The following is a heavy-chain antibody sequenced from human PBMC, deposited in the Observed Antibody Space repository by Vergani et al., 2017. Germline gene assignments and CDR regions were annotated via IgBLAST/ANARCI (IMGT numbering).Heavy chain of an antibody. Sequence: QVQLQESGPGLLRPSETLSLTCRVSGVSITGGNYWGWVRQSPVSGLEWLGSVFHLGTLYYNPSLQSRVTISMDANNHFSLKLTSVTAADTAVYYCAKVTRFAEPPDYWGQGILVTVSS. CDR1: GVSITGGNY. D-gene: IGHD3-10*01. CDR2: VFHLGTL. V-gene: IGHV4-38-2*02. CDR3: AKVTRFAEPPDY. J-gene: IGHJ4*02.